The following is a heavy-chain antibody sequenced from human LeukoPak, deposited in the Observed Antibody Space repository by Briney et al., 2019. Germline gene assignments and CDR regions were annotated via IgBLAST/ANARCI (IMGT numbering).Heavy chain of an antibody. D-gene: IGHD3-10*01. CDR1: GFTFSSYA. Sequence: SCKASGFTFSSYAMHWVRQAPGKGLEWVAVIWNDGTNKYYADAVKGRFTISRDNSKNTLYLQMNSLRAEDTAVYYCARDHFPPMGPLDYWGQGTLVTVSS. V-gene: IGHV3-33*01. CDR3: ARDHFPPMGPLDY. CDR2: IWNDGTNK. J-gene: IGHJ4*02.